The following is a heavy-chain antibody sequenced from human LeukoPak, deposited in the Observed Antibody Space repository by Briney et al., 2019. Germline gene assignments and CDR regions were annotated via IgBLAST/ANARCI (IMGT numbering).Heavy chain of an antibody. CDR1: GYSFTSYW. J-gene: IGHJ4*02. CDR2: FIPGDSDT. V-gene: IGHV5-51*01. CDR3: ARHGGKWGTGLIGADY. Sequence: GESLKISCKGSGYSFTSYWIGWVRQMPGKGLEWLGIFIPGDSDTRYSPSFQGQVTISVDKSISTAYLQWSSLKASDTAIYYCARHGGKWGTGLIGADYWGQGTLVTVSS. D-gene: IGHD3-10*01.